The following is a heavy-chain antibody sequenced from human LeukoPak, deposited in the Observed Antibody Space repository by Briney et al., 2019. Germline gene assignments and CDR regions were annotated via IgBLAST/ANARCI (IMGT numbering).Heavy chain of an antibody. CDR3: ARVSQTPGGRGYFDY. Sequence: GGSLRLSCAASGFTFSSYSMNWVRPAPGKGLEWVSYISSSSSTIYYADSVKGRFTISRDNAKNSLYLQMNSLRAEDTAVYYCARVSQTPGGRGYFDYWGQGTLVTVSS. D-gene: IGHD2-15*01. CDR1: GFTFSSYS. V-gene: IGHV3-48*01. J-gene: IGHJ4*02. CDR2: ISSSSSTI.